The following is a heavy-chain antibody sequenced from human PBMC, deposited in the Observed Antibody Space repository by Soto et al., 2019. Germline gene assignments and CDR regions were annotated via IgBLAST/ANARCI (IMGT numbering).Heavy chain of an antibody. CDR1: GFTFSSYG. J-gene: IGHJ6*02. CDR3: AKDPSRRGSSPIGVDSPRVSSYYYYGMDV. Sequence: PGGSLRLSCAASGFTFSSYGMHWVRQAPGKGLEWVAVISYDGSNKYYADSVKGRFTISRDNSKNTLYLQMNSLRADDTAVYYCAKDPSRRGSSPIGVDSPRVSSYYYYGMDVWGQGTTVTVSS. V-gene: IGHV3-30*18. D-gene: IGHD3-3*01. CDR2: ISYDGSNK.